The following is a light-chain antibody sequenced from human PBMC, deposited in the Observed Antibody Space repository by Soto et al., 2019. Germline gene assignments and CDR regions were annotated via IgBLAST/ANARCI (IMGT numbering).Light chain of an antibody. CDR1: QGMSTY. CDR3: QQFNSYPWT. CDR2: SAS. J-gene: IGKJ1*01. V-gene: IGKV1-9*01. Sequence: DIQLTQSPSFLSASVGDTVTITCRASQGMSTYLAWYQQKPGKVPKLLIRSASTLQSGVPPRFSGSGSGTDFTLTISSLQPEDFATYYCQQFNSYPWTFGQGTKVEIK.